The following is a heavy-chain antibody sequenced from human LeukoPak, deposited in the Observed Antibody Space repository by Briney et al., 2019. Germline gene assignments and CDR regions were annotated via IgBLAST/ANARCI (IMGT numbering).Heavy chain of an antibody. CDR1: GGSISSGGYY. Sequence: PSETLSLTCTVSGGSISSGGYYWSWIRQHPGKGLEWIGYIYYSGSTYYNPSLKSRVTISVDTSKNQFSLKLSSVTAADTAVYYCAREDVDTAIIDYWGQGTLVTVSS. J-gene: IGHJ4*02. D-gene: IGHD5-18*01. CDR2: IYYSGST. CDR3: AREDVDTAIIDY. V-gene: IGHV4-31*03.